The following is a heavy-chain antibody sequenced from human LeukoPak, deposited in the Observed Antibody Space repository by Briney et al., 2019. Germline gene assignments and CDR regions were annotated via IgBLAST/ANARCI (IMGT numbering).Heavy chain of an antibody. V-gene: IGHV4-4*02. CDR2: ISHSGRT. Sequence: SETLSLTCAVSGDYISSSTWWSWVRQPPGTGLEWIREISHSGRTNYNPSLKSRVTISVDTSKNQFSLKLSSVTAADTAVYYCARRKRTIFGVAISSNFDYWGQGTLVTVSS. CDR3: ARRKRTIFGVAISSNFDY. J-gene: IGHJ4*02. D-gene: IGHD3-3*01. CDR1: GDYISSSTW.